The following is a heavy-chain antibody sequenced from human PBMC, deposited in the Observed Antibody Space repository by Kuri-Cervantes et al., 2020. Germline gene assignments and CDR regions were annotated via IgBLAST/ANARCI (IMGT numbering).Heavy chain of an antibody. D-gene: IGHD1-1*01. CDR2: MYYSGST. V-gene: IGHV4-39*01. CDR3: ARQGGWNYYYGMDV. Sequence: SETLSLTCTVSGDSISSSSYYWGWIRQPPGKGLEWIGSMYYSGSTYYNPSLKSRVTISVDTSKNQFSLKLSSVAAADTAVYYCARQGGWNYYYGMDVWGQGTTVTVSS. J-gene: IGHJ6*02. CDR1: GDSISSSSYY.